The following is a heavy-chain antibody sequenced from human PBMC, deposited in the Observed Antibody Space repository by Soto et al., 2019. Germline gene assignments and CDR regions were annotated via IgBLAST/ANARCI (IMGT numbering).Heavy chain of an antibody. J-gene: IGHJ4*02. CDR1: GYAFSDHG. V-gene: IGHV1-18*04. Sequence: QVRLVLSGDELKKPGASMKVSCNASGYAFSDHGISWVRHAPGPGLEWIGWFIAYNGNTNYAQKFQGRVTVTTDAATATADMEVRSLTSDDTAVYYCARDHRDSSSFFDSWSQGTLITVSS. CDR3: ARDHRDSSSFFDS. D-gene: IGHD6-6*01. CDR2: FIAYNGNT.